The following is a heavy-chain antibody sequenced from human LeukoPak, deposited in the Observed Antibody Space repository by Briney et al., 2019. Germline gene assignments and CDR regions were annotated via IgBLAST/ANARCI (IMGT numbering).Heavy chain of an antibody. CDR3: VSEVSGSFPT. V-gene: IGHV3-30*04. J-gene: IGHJ4*02. D-gene: IGHD1-26*01. Sequence: GGSLRLSCAASGFTFSSYAMHWVRQAPGKGLEWVAVISYDGSNKYYADSVKGRFTISRDNSKNTLYLQMNSLKDEDTAVYYCVSEVSGSFPTWGQGTQLTVSS. CDR2: ISYDGSNK. CDR1: GFTFSSYA.